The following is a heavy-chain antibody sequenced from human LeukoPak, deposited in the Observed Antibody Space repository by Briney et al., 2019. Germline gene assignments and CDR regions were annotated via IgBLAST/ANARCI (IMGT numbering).Heavy chain of an antibody. D-gene: IGHD6-13*01. CDR1: GGSFSGYY. J-gene: IGHJ4*02. Sequence: SETLSLTCAVYGGSFSGYYWSWIRQPPGKGLEWIGEINHSGSTSYNPSLKSRVTISVDTSKNQFSLKLSSVTAADTAVYYCARGKRGYSSSWYDYWGQGTLVTVSS. V-gene: IGHV4-34*01. CDR3: ARGKRGYSSSWYDY. CDR2: INHSGST.